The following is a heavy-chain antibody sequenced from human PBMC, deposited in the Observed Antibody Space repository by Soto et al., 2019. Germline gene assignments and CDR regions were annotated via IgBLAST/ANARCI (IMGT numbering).Heavy chain of an antibody. Sequence: QVQLQESGPGLVKPSETLSLTCSVSGDSISSYYWSWIRQPPGKGLEWIAYIYYSGTSYNPSLKSRVSISLDTSKNQFSLKLSSVTAADTAVYYCAGTYDGSGPNSGGYGFDIWGQGTMVTVSS. D-gene: IGHD3-22*01. J-gene: IGHJ3*02. CDR3: AGTYDGSGPNSGGYGFDI. V-gene: IGHV4-59*01. CDR2: IYYSGT. CDR1: GDSISSYY.